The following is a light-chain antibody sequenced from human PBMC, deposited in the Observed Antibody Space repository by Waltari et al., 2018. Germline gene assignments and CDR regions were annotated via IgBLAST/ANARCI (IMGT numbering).Light chain of an antibody. J-gene: IGLJ3*02. CDR2: RND. V-gene: IGLV1-47*01. Sequence: QSILTQPPSASGTPGQRVTISCSGTYSNVGTNVVNWYQQLPGTVPKLLIYRNDQRPSGVPDRFSGSKSGTSASLAISGLRSEDDAHYFCASWDDSPSGRWVFGGGTKVTVL. CDR3: ASWDDSPSGRWV. CDR1: YSNVGTNV.